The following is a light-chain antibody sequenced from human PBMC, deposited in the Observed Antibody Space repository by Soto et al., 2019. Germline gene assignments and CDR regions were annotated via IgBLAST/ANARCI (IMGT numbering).Light chain of an antibody. J-gene: IGKJ4*01. CDR2: GAS. Sequence: EIVMTQSPATLSVSPGERATLSCGASQSVSSNLAWYQQKPGQAPRLLIYGASTRATGIPARFSGSGSGTDFTLTISRLEPEDFAVYYCQQYDSSPLTFGGGTKVDIK. CDR1: QSVSSN. CDR3: QQYDSSPLT. V-gene: IGKV3-15*01.